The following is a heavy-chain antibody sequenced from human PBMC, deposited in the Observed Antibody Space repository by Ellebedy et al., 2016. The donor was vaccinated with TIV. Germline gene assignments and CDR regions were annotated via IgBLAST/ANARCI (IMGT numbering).Heavy chain of an antibody. CDR2: IILIFGTT. CDR1: GGTFSSYA. V-gene: IGHV1-69*13. Sequence: AASVKVSCKASGGTFSSYAISWVRQAPGQGLEWMGGIILIFGTTNYAQKFQGRVTITADESTSTAYMELSSLRSEDTAVYYCQLDFYYYGMDVWGQGTTVTVSS. CDR3: QLDFYYYGMDV. J-gene: IGHJ6*02.